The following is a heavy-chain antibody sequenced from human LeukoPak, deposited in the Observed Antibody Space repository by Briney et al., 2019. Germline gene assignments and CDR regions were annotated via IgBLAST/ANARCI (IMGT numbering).Heavy chain of an antibody. J-gene: IGHJ4*02. Sequence: SETLSLTCIVSGYAISSGYYWGWIRQPPGKGLEWIGSIYHSGSTYYNPSLKSRVTISVDTSKNQFSLKLSSVTAADTAVYYCAGLSGSYYPFDYWGQGTLVTVSS. CDR3: AGLSGSYYPFDY. CDR1: GYAISSGYY. CDR2: IYHSGST. D-gene: IGHD1-26*01. V-gene: IGHV4-38-2*02.